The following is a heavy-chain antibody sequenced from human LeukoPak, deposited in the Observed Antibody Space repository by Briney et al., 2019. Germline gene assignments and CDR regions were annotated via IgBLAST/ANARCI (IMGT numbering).Heavy chain of an antibody. J-gene: IGHJ5*02. CDR2: IYSGGST. D-gene: IGHD2-15*01. V-gene: IGHV3-53*01. Sequence: GGSLRLSCAASGFTVSTNYMSWVRQAPGKGLEWVSVIYSGGSTYYADSVKGRFTISRDNSKNTLYLQMNSLRAEDTAVYYCARRLGYCSGGTCSWGQGTLVSVSS. CDR1: GFTVSTNY. CDR3: ARRLGYCSGGTCS.